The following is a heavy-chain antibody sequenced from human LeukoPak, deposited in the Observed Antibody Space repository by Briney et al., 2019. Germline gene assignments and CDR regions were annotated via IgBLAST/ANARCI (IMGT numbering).Heavy chain of an antibody. J-gene: IGHJ4*02. D-gene: IGHD3-10*01. CDR3: ARDSTYYYDSGSSGPHYFDN. Sequence: GGSLRLSCAASGFTFSNYAMHWVRQAPGKGLEWVSLISSGGTYEYYADSVKGRFTISRDNSKNTLYLQLNSLRAEDTAVYYCARDSTYYYDSGSSGPHYFDNWGQGALVTVSS. CDR1: GFTFSNYA. CDR2: ISSGGTYE. V-gene: IGHV3-30*01.